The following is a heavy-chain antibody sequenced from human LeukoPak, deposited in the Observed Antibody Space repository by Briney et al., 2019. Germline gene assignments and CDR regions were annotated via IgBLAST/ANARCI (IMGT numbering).Heavy chain of an antibody. J-gene: IGHJ3*02. D-gene: IGHD6-19*01. CDR2: ISNSGDYI. V-gene: IGHV3-21*01. CDR1: GFTFSSFT. CDR3: AREMYAGWYFAFDI. Sequence: GGSLRLSCAASGFTFSSFTMNWVRQGPGEGLEWVASISNSGDYISYADSLRGRFTISRDNAKNSLFLQMSSLRAEDTAVYYCAREMYAGWYFAFDIWGQGTMVTVSS.